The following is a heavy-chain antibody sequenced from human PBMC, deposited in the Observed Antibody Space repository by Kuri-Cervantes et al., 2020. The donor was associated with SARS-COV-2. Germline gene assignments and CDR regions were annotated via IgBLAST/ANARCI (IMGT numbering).Heavy chain of an antibody. CDR1: GYTFTGYY. V-gene: IGHV1-2*02. D-gene: IGHD2-2*01. Sequence: ASVKVSCKASGYTFTGYYMHWVRQAPGQGLEWMGWINPNSGGTNYAQKFQGRVTMTRDTSISTAYMELSRLRSDDTAVYYCARACSSTSFYFSEFDYWGQGTLVTVSS. CDR3: ARACSSTSFYFSEFDY. CDR2: INPNSGGT. J-gene: IGHJ4*02.